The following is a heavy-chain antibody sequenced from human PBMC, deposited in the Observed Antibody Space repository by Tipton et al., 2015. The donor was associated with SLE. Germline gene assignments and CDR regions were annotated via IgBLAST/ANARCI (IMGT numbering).Heavy chain of an antibody. CDR3: ARAGLTGTDY. D-gene: IGHD7-27*01. CDR2: INHSGST. Sequence: TLSLTCAVSGYSISSGYYWGWIRQPPGKGLEWIGEINHSGSTNYNPSLKSRVTISVDTSKNQFSLKLSSVTAADTAVYYCARAGLTGTDYWGQGTLVTVSS. CDR1: GYSISSGYY. J-gene: IGHJ4*02. V-gene: IGHV4-38-2*01.